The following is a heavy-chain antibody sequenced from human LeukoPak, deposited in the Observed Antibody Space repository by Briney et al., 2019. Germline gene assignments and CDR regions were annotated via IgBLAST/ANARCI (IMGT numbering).Heavy chain of an antibody. CDR3: AKEALSYGDPDYYGMDV. CDR2: ISYDGSNK. D-gene: IGHD4-17*01. CDR1: GVTFSSYG. V-gene: IGHV3-30*18. Sequence: GRSLRLSCAASGVTFSSYGMRWVRQAPGKGLEWGAVISYDGSNKYYADSVKGRFTISRDNSKNTLYLQMNSLRAEDTAVYYCAKEALSYGDPDYYGMDVWGQGTTVTVSS. J-gene: IGHJ6*02.